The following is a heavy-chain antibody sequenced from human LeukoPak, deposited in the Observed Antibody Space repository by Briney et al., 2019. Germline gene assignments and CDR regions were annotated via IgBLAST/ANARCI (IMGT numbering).Heavy chain of an antibody. CDR1: GYTFTSYY. V-gene: IGHV1-46*01. CDR3: ARDGGAQIGYCSGGSCYAWFDP. J-gene: IGHJ5*02. CDR2: INPSGGGT. Sequence: ASVKDSCKASGYTFTSYYMHWVRQAPCQGLEWMGIINPSGGGTSHAQKFQGRVTMTRDMSTSTVYMELSSLRSEDTAVYYCARDGGAQIGYCSGGSCYAWFDPWGQGTLVTVSS. D-gene: IGHD2-15*01.